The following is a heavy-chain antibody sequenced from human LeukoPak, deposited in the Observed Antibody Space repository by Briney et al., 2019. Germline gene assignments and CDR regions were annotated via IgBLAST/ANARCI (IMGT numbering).Heavy chain of an antibody. Sequence: ASVKVSCKTSGYTFTNYYMHWVRQAPGQGLEWVGIINPSGGSTSYAQKFQGRVTMTRDTFTTTVYMDLSSLRSEDTAVYFCVRERERGTYFIWGQGTLVTVSS. J-gene: IGHJ4*02. D-gene: IGHD3-10*01. V-gene: IGHV1-46*01. CDR3: VRERERGTYFI. CDR1: GYTFTNYY. CDR2: INPSGGST.